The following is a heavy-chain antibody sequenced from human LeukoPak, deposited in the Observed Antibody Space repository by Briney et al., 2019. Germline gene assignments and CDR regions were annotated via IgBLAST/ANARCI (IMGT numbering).Heavy chain of an antibody. J-gene: IGHJ4*02. CDR2: INPDGSTT. Sequence: GGSLRLSCAASGFSISTYWIHWVRQAPGKGLVWVSRINPDGSTTYYADSVKGRFTISKDNAKNSLYLQMNSLRAEDTAVYYCATSRGSWPDYFDYWGQGTLVTVSS. CDR3: ATSRGSWPDYFDY. V-gene: IGHV3-74*01. CDR1: GFSISTYW. D-gene: IGHD6-13*01.